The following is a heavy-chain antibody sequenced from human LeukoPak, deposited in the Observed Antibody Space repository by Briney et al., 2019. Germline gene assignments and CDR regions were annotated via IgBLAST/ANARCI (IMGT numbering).Heavy chain of an antibody. J-gene: IGHJ4*02. D-gene: IGHD6-13*01. Sequence: GGSLRLSCAASGFNFSTYGMHWVRHAPGKGLERVAVISYDGINKYYADSVKGRFTISRDNSKIMLYLQMSSLRAEDTAVYYCAKDHVTSSSWFPDYWGQGTLVTVSS. CDR1: GFNFSTYG. V-gene: IGHV3-30*18. CDR3: AKDHVTSSSWFPDY. CDR2: ISYDGINK.